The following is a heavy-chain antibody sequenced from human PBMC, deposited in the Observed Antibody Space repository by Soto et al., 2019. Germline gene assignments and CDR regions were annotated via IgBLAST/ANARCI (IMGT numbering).Heavy chain of an antibody. CDR1: GESFSGYY. D-gene: IGHD1-26*01. CDR3: ARPALKYSGSYYFDF. J-gene: IGHJ4*02. CDR2: SNHGGTT. Sequence: SETLSLTCSVNGESFSGYYWTWIRQSPGKGLEWLGESNHGGTTNYNPSLKTRVSISVDTSKNQFSLKLNSMTAADTAVYYCARPALKYSGSYYFDFWGQGTLVTVSS. V-gene: IGHV4-34*01.